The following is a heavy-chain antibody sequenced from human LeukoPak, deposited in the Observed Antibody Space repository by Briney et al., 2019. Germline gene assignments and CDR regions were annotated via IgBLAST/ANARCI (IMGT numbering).Heavy chain of an antibody. CDR3: ARGHRYSGSYSDAFDI. Sequence: GASVKVSCKASGFTFTSYDINWVRQATGQGLEWMGWMNPNSGNTGYALKFQGRVTMTRNTSISTAYMELSSLRSEDTAVYYCARGHRYSGSYSDAFDIWGQGTMVTVSS. CDR1: GFTFTSYD. D-gene: IGHD1-26*01. CDR2: MNPNSGNT. V-gene: IGHV1-8*01. J-gene: IGHJ3*02.